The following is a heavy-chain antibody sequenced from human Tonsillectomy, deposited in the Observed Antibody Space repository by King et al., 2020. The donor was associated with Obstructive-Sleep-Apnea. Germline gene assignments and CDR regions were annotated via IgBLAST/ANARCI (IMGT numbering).Heavy chain of an antibody. CDR3: ARGEKIGMESSVRFYAMDV. CDR1: GGTVASYT. J-gene: IGHJ6*02. V-gene: IGHV1-69*17. CDR2: IISLFRIT. D-gene: IGHD3-16*01. Sequence: QLVQSGAEVKKPGSSVKVSCKASGGTVASYTFSWVRQAPGQGLEWMGGIISLFRITDYAQKFQGRVTITADTSTSTSYMELGSLRSDDRAVYYCARGEKIGMESSVRFYAMDVWGQGTTVTVSS.